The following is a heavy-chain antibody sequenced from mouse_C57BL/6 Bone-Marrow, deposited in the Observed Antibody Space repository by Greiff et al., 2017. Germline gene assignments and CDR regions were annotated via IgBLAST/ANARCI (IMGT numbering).Heavy chain of an antibody. V-gene: IGHV5-6*01. Sequence: EVQVVESGGDLVKPGGSLKLSCAASGFTFSSYGMSWVRQTPDKRLEWVATISSGGSYTYYPDSVKGRFTISRDNAKNTLYLQMSSLKSEDTAMYYCASRRGYFDYWGQGTTLTVSS. CDR2: ISSGGSYT. CDR3: ASRRGYFDY. CDR1: GFTFSSYG. J-gene: IGHJ2*01.